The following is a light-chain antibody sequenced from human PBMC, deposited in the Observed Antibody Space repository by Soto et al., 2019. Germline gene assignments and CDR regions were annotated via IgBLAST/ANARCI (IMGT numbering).Light chain of an antibody. CDR2: KAS. J-gene: IGKJ4*01. CDR1: QSISSW. Sequence: DIQMTQSPSPLSASVGDRVSITCRASQSISSWLAWYQQTPGKAPKLLISKASNLESGVPTRFSGSGSGTEFTLTISSLQPDDFATYYCQQYNSYPLTFGGGTKVEIK. V-gene: IGKV1-5*03. CDR3: QQYNSYPLT.